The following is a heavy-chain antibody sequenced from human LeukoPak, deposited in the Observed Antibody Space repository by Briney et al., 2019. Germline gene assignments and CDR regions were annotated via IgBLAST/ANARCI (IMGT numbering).Heavy chain of an antibody. V-gene: IGHV1-18*01. CDR3: ARDKVAATGRSFDY. CDR1: GGTFSSYA. CDR2: ISAYNGNT. D-gene: IGHD6-13*01. Sequence: GASVKVSCKASGGTFSSYAISWVRQAPGQGLEWMGWISAYNGNTNYAQKLQGRVTMTTDTSTSTAYMELRSLRSDDTAVYYCARDKVAATGRSFDYWGQGTLVTVSS. J-gene: IGHJ4*02.